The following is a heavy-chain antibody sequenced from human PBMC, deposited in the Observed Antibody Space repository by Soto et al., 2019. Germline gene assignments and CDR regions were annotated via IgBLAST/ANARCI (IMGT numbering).Heavy chain of an antibody. CDR1: GYGFTSYG. CDR3: AREHIVVVTATINTPTFDP. Sequence: GASVKVACKAAGYGFTSYGSSWVRQAPGQGLEWMGWISAYNGNTNYAQKLQGRVTMTTDTSTSTAYMELRSLRSEDTAVYYCAREHIVVVTATINTPTFDPWGQGTLLTVSS. D-gene: IGHD2-21*02. J-gene: IGHJ5*02. V-gene: IGHV1-18*01. CDR2: ISAYNGNT.